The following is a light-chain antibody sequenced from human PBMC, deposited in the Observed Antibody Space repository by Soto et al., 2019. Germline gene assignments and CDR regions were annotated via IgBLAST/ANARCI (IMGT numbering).Light chain of an antibody. V-gene: IGKV3-15*01. CDR1: QSVSGN. CDR3: QQFNSWPRT. J-gene: IGKJ1*01. Sequence: IVMTQSPATVSASPGDRVTLSCRASQSVSGNVAWYHQKPGQPPRLLVYGASTTATDIPARFFGSGSETDFTLTITRLQSEDFGTNYCQQFNSWPRTFGQGTKVEIK. CDR2: GAS.